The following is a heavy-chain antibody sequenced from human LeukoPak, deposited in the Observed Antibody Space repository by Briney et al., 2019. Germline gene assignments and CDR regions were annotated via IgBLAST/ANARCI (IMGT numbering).Heavy chain of an antibody. Sequence: GGSLRLSCAASGFTFSNAWVSWVRQAPGKGLEWVGRIKSKTDGGTTDYAAPVKGRFTISRDDSKNTLYLQMNSLKTEDTAVYYCSVHQYYYYGMDVWGQGTTVTVSS. CDR2: IKSKTDGGTT. CDR3: SVHQYYYYGMDV. J-gene: IGHJ6*02. CDR1: GFTFSNAW. D-gene: IGHD2-2*01. V-gene: IGHV3-15*01.